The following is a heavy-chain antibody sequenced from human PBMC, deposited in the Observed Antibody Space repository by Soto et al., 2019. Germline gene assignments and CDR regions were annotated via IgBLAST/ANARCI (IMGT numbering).Heavy chain of an antibody. CDR1: GYTFTAYY. CDR3: ARDKYGGRYYFDY. D-gene: IGHD2-15*01. CDR2: INPYSGDT. V-gene: IGHV1-2*04. Sequence: QVQLVQSGAEVKKPGASVKVSCKASGYTFTAYYMHWVRQAPGQGLEWMGWINPYSGDTNYAQKFQGWVTMTRDTSISTAYMELSRLRSDDTAVYYCARDKYGGRYYFDYWGQGTLVTVSS. J-gene: IGHJ4*02.